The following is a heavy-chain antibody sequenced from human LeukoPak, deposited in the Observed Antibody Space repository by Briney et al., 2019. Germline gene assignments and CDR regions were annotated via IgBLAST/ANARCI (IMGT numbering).Heavy chain of an antibody. D-gene: IGHD3-22*01. CDR2: INHSGST. Sequence: PSETLSLTCAVYGGSFSGYYWSWIRQPPGKGLEWIGEINHSGSTNYNPSLKSRVTISVDTSKNQFSLKLSSVTAADTAVYYCARGRSSGYYYRYFDYWGQGTLVTVSS. CDR3: ARGRSSGYYYRYFDY. CDR1: GGSFSGYY. V-gene: IGHV4-34*01. J-gene: IGHJ4*02.